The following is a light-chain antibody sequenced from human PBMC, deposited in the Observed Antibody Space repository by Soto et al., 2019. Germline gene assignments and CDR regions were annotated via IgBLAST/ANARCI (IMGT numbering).Light chain of an antibody. J-gene: IGLJ1*01. CDR2: EVT. Sequence: QSALTQPPSASGSPGQSVTISCTGTSSDVGGYNFVSWYQQHPGKAPKLIIYEVTKRPSGVPDRFSGSKSGNTASLTVSGLQAEDEADNYCSSYSGTNNYVFGTGTKLTVL. V-gene: IGLV2-8*01. CDR1: SSDVGGYNF. CDR3: SSYSGTNNYV.